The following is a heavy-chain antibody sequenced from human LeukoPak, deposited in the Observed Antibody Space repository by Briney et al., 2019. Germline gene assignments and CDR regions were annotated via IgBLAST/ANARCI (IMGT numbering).Heavy chain of an antibody. V-gene: IGHV4-59*12. CDR1: GGSFSSYY. CDR2: IYYSGST. J-gene: IGHJ4*02. Sequence: SETLSLTCTVSGGSFSSYYWSWIRQPPGKGLEWIGYIYYSGSTYYNPSLKSRVTISVDTSKNQFSLKLSSVTAADTAVYYCARDSYYDSSGYYIFDYWGQGTLVTVSS. CDR3: ARDSYYDSSGYYIFDY. D-gene: IGHD3-22*01.